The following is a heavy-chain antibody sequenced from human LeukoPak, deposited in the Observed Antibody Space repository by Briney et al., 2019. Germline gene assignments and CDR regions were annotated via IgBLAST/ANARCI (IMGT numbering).Heavy chain of an antibody. Sequence: ASVKVSCKASGYTFTSYGISWVRQAPGQGLEWMGWISAYNGNTNYAQKLQGRVTMTTDTSTSTAYMELRSLRSDDTAVYYCARGITIFGVVMISAFDIWGQGTMVTVTS. D-gene: IGHD3-3*01. V-gene: IGHV1-18*01. CDR3: ARGITIFGVVMISAFDI. J-gene: IGHJ3*02. CDR1: GYTFTSYG. CDR2: ISAYNGNT.